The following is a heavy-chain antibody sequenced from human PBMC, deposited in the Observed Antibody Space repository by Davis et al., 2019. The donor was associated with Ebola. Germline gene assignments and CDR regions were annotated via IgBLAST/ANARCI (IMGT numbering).Heavy chain of an antibody. V-gene: IGHV4-34*01. J-gene: IGHJ4*02. D-gene: IGHD3-10*01. CDR1: SGSFSGYY. Sequence: MPSETLSLTCAVYSGSFSGYYWSWIRQSPGKGLEWIGEISHTGDTNYNPSLKSRVIISVDTSKNQFSLKLNSVNAADTAMYYCARVGYGSGSSTFDYWGQGTLVTVSS. CDR3: ARVGYGSGSSTFDY. CDR2: ISHTGDT.